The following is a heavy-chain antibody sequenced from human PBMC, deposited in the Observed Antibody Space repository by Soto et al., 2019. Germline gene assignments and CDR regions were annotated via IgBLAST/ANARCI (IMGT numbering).Heavy chain of an antibody. D-gene: IGHD3-22*01. CDR3: ARVSYYYDSSGYWHGYFDY. CDR1: GYTFTSYA. J-gene: IGHJ4*02. CDR2: IIPIFGTA. Sequence: SVKVSCKASGYTFTSYAMHWVRQAPGQGLEWMGGIIPIFGTANYAQKFQGRVTITADESTSTAYMELSSLRSEDTAVYYCARVSYYYDSSGYWHGYFDYWGQGTLVTVSS. V-gene: IGHV1-69*13.